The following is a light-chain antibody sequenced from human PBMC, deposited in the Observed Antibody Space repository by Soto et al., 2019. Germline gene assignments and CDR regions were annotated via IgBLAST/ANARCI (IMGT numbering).Light chain of an antibody. CDR2: ANT. V-gene: IGLV1-40*01. CDR1: SSNIGAGFD. CDR3: QSYDSGLRLV. J-gene: IGLJ2*01. Sequence: QSVLTQPPSVSGVPGQRVTISCTGTSSNIGAGFDVNWYQQLPGTAPKLLIYANTNRPSGVPDRFSGSKSGTSASLAIAGLQAEDEADYYCQSYDSGLRLVFGGGTKLTVL.